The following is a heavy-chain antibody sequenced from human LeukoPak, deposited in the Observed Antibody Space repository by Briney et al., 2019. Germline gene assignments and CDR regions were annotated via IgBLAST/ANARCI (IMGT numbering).Heavy chain of an antibody. CDR2: IKEDGSEK. CDR3: ARGPLITAAGTS. Sequence: TGXXLRLSCAASGFTFSSYWMSWVRQAPGKGMEWVANIKEDGSEKYYVDSVKGRFTISRDNAKNSLYLQMNSLRAEDTSVYYCARGPLITAAGTSWGQGTLVTVSS. D-gene: IGHD6-13*01. J-gene: IGHJ4*02. V-gene: IGHV3-7*01. CDR1: GFTFSSYW.